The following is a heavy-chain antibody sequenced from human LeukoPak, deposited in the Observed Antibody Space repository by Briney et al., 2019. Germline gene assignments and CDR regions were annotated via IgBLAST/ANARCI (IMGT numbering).Heavy chain of an antibody. CDR2: IYTSGSN. CDR1: GGSISSYY. V-gene: IGHV4-4*07. Sequence: PSETLSLTCTVSGGSISSYYWSWSRQPAGKVLEWIGRIYTSGSNNYNPSLKSRVTMSVDTSKNQFSLKLSSVTAADTAMYYCAREVADYGGYYYYHYMDVWGKGTTVTISS. J-gene: IGHJ6*03. CDR3: AREVADYGGYYYYHYMDV. D-gene: IGHD4-23*01.